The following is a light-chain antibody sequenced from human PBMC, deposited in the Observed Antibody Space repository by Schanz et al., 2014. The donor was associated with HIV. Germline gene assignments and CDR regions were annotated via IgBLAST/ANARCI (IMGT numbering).Light chain of an antibody. CDR3: SSYTSSSTLV. Sequence: QSALTQPRSVSGSPGQSVTISCTGSSSNVGVYEHVSWYQHHPGKAPKLIIYDVTKRPSGVPDRFSGSKSGNTASLAISGLQAEDEDYYYCSSYTSSSTLVFGGGTKLTVL. V-gene: IGLV2-11*01. J-gene: IGLJ2*01. CDR2: DVT. CDR1: SSNVGVYEH.